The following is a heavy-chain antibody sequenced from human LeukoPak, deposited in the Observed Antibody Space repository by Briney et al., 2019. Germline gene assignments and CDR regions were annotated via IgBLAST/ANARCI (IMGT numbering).Heavy chain of an antibody. CDR2: INHSGSA. CDR1: GGSFSGYY. D-gene: IGHD3-10*01. V-gene: IGHV4-34*01. CDR3: ARGRAVGGRRWFDP. J-gene: IGHJ5*02. Sequence: SETLSLTCAVYGGSFSGYYWSWIRQPPGKGLEWIGEINHSGSANYNPSLKSRVTISVDTSKNQFSLKLSSVTAADTAVYYCARGRAVGGRRWFDPWGQGTLVTVSS.